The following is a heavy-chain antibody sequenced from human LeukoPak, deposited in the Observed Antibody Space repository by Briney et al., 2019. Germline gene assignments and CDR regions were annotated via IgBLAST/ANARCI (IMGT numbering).Heavy chain of an antibody. CDR2: IYYSGST. Sequence: SSETLSLTCTVSGGSIGSYYWSWIRQPPGKGLEWIGYIYYSGSTNYNPSLKSRLTIAVDTSTNQFSLKLISVTAADTAVHYFWRDFFLEWVHWFDPWGQGTLVSVSS. D-gene: IGHD3-3*01. CDR1: GGSIGSYY. J-gene: IGHJ5*02. CDR3: WRDFFLEWVHWFDP. V-gene: IGHV4-59*01.